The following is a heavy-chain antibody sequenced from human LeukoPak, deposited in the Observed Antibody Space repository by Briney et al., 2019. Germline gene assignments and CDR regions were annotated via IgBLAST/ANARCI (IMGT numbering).Heavy chain of an antibody. CDR3: ARDWARIAAENWFDP. J-gene: IGHJ5*02. Sequence: PGGSLRLSCAASGFTFSSYSMNWVRQAPGKGLEWVSYISSSSSTIYYADSVKGRFTISRDNAKNSLYLQMNSLRAEDTAVYYCARDWARIAAENWFDPWGQGTLVTVSS. D-gene: IGHD6-13*01. CDR1: GFTFSSYS. CDR2: ISSSSSTI. V-gene: IGHV3-48*04.